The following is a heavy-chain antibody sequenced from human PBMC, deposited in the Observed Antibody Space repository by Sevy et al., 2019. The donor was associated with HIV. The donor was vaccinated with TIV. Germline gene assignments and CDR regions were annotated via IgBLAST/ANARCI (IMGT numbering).Heavy chain of an antibody. D-gene: IGHD3-22*01. CDR3: ARGPHYYYDSSSFFEY. Sequence: GGSLRLSCTASGFTFSSYEMNWVRQAPGKGLEWVSSIISSGDTIYYADSVKGRFTVSRDNAKNSLFLQMNSLRAEDTAICYCARGPHYYYDSSSFFEYWGQGTLVTVSS. J-gene: IGHJ4*02. CDR1: GFTFSSYE. V-gene: IGHV3-48*03. CDR2: IISSGDTI.